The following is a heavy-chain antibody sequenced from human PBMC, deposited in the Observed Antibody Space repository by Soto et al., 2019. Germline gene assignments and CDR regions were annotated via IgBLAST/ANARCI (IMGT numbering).Heavy chain of an antibody. D-gene: IGHD2-2*01. Sequence: EVQLVESGGGLAQPGGSVRLSCAASGFTFSSYEMNWVRPAPGKTQEWVSYISSAGDSSYYADSVKSRFTISRDNAKNSQYLQMNSQRVEDTAVYYCARVYCSTTTCHVQAFDSWGQVTLDTVSS. CDR3: ARVYCSTTTCHVQAFDS. V-gene: IGHV3-48*03. CDR2: ISSAGDSS. CDR1: GFTFSSYE. J-gene: IGHJ4*02.